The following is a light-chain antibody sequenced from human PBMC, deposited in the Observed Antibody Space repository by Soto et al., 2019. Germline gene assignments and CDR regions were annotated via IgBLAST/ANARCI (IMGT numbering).Light chain of an antibody. Sequence: QSALTQPASVSGSPGQSITISCTGTSSDVGSYNFVSWYQQHPGKAPKLMIYDVSHRPSGVSNRFSGSKSGNTASLTISGLQAEDEADYYSSSYTSSSTPTVFGTGTKLTVL. CDR1: SSDVGSYNF. V-gene: IGLV2-14*01. CDR2: DVS. CDR3: SSYTSSSTPTV. J-gene: IGLJ1*01.